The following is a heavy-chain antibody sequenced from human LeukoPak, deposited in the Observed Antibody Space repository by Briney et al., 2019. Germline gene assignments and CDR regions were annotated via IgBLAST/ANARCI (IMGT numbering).Heavy chain of an antibody. D-gene: IGHD6-6*01. Sequence: GASVKVSCKASGYTFTDYYMYWVRQAPGQGLEWMGWIHPNSGGTNYAQKFQGRVTMTRDTSISTAYMDLSRLRSDDTAVYYCARGHSSSPSFDYWGQGTLVTVSS. V-gene: IGHV1-2*02. CDR2: IHPNSGGT. CDR1: GYTFTDYY. CDR3: ARGHSSSPSFDY. J-gene: IGHJ4*02.